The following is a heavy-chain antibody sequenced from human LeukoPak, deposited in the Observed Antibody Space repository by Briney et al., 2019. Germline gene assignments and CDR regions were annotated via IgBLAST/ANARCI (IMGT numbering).Heavy chain of an antibody. J-gene: IGHJ4*02. Sequence: PSETLSLTCNVSGGSISSYYWSWIRQPAGKGLEWIGYIYYSGSTNYNPSLKSRVTISVDTSKNQFSLKLSSVTAADTAVYYCARSTSGYDSLVGYWGQGTLVTVSS. CDR1: GGSISSYY. CDR3: ARSTSGYDSLVGY. D-gene: IGHD5-12*01. V-gene: IGHV4-59*01. CDR2: IYYSGST.